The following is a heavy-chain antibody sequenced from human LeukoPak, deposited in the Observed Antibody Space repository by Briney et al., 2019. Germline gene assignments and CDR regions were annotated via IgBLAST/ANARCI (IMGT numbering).Heavy chain of an antibody. D-gene: IGHD1/OR15-1a*01. Sequence: ASVKVSCKASGYTFTSYGISWVRQAPGQGLEWMGWISAYNGNTNYAQKLQGRVTMTTDTSASTAYMELRSLRSDDTAVYYCARDFSGNTGKVVDYWGQGTLVTVSS. CDR3: ARDFSGNTGKVVDY. V-gene: IGHV1-18*01. CDR1: GYTFTSYG. J-gene: IGHJ4*02. CDR2: ISAYNGNT.